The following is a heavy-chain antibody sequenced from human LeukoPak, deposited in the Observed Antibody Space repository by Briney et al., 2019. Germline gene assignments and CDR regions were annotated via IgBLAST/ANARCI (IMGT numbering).Heavy chain of an antibody. J-gene: IGHJ3*02. D-gene: IGHD2-2*01. CDR1: GFTFDDYA. CDR3: AIGGRGYCSSTSCQVTPYDAFDI. CDR2: ISWYGGST. V-gene: IGHV3-43D*04. Sequence: PGGSLRLSCAASGFTFDDYAMHWVRQAPGKGLEWVSLISWYGGSTYYADSVKGRFTISRDNSKNSLYLQMNSLRAEDTALYYCAIGGRGYCSSTSCQVTPYDAFDIWGQGTMVTVSS.